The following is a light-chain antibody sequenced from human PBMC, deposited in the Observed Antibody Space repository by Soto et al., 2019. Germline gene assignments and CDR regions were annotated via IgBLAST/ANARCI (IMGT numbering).Light chain of an antibody. CDR3: SSFTSISTRV. V-gene: IGLV2-14*01. J-gene: IGLJ2*01. CDR1: TSDVGGFDF. CDR2: AVT. Sequence: QSALTQPASVSGSPGQSITISCTGTTSDVGGFDFVSWYQQHEGEAPKLILYAVTERPSGVSSRFSGSKSGNTASLSISGLQPEDEADYYCSSFTSISTRVFGGGTKVTVL.